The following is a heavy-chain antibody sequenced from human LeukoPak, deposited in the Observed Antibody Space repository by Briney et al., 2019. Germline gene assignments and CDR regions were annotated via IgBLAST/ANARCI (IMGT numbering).Heavy chain of an antibody. D-gene: IGHD3-10*01. CDR1: GYTFTGYY. V-gene: IGHV1-2*02. Sequence: ASVKVSCKASGYTFTGYYMHWVRQAPGQGLEWMGWINPNSGGTNYAQKFQGRVTMTRDTSISTAYMELSRLRSDDTAVYYCARDGGSGSYYYYGMDVWGQGTTVTVSS. J-gene: IGHJ6*02. CDR3: ARDGGSGSYYYYGMDV. CDR2: INPNSGGT.